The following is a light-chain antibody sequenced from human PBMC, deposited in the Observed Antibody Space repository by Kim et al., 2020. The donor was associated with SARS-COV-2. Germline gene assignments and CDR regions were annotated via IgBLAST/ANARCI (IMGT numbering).Light chain of an antibody. CDR3: AAWDNSLKGWL. J-gene: IGLJ3*02. Sequence: GQRVTVSCSGSGSNIGSNSVNGFQQVPGTAPKLLIYNDNQRPSGVPDRVSGSKSGTSASLAIGGLQSEDEAHYYCAAWDNSLKGWLFGGGTQLTVL. CDR2: NDN. V-gene: IGLV1-44*01. CDR1: GSNIGSNS.